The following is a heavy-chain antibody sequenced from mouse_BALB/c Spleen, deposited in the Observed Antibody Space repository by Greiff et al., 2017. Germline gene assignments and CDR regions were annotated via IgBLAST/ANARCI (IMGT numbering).Heavy chain of an antibody. CDR1: GFSLTSYG. CDR3: ARKDYRYGGFAY. Sequence: VQLVESGPGLVQPSQSLSITCTVSGFSLTSYGVHWVRQSPGKGLEWLGVIWSGGSTDYNAAFISRLSISKDNSKSQVFFKMNSLQANDTAIYYCARKDYRYGGFAYWGQGTLVTVSA. D-gene: IGHD2-14*01. J-gene: IGHJ3*01. V-gene: IGHV2-2*02. CDR2: IWSGGST.